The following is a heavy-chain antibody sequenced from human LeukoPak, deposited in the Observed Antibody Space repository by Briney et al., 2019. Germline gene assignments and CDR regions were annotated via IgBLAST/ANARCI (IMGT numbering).Heavy chain of an antibody. CDR1: GFSFISYA. CDR3: AKDPKKTHYYDSSGYHDY. D-gene: IGHD3-22*01. J-gene: IGHJ4*02. V-gene: IGHV3-23*01. Sequence: GGSLRLSCAASGFSFISYAMSWVRQAPGKGLEWVSAISGSGGSTYYADSVKGRFTISRDNSKNTLYLQMNSLRAEDTAVYYCAKDPKKTHYYDSSGYHDYWGQGTLVTVSS. CDR2: ISGSGGST.